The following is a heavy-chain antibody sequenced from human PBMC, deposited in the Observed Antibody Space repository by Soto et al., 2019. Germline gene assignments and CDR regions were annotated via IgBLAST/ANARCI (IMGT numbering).Heavy chain of an antibody. V-gene: IGHV3-21*01. D-gene: IGHD5-18*01. CDR3: ARDQPGYSYGYGLGY. Sequence: EVQLVESGGGLVKPGGSLRLSCAASGFTFSSYSMNWVRQAPGKGLEWVSSISSSSSYRYYADSVKGRFTISRDNAKYSLYLQMNSLRAEDTAVYYCARDQPGYSYGYGLGYWGQGTLVTVSS. J-gene: IGHJ4*02. CDR2: ISSSSSYR. CDR1: GFTFSSYS.